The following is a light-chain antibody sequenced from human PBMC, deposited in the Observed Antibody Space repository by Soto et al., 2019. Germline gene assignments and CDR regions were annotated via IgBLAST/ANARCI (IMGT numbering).Light chain of an antibody. V-gene: IGKV3-20*01. J-gene: IGKJ1*01. CDR3: QQYCXSGT. CDR2: GAS. Sequence: EILLTHSPGTLSLSPGERSTLSFMAIQSVSNNYLSLYQQKPGQAPSLLIYGASNRATGIPDRFSGSGSGTDFTLTISRLEPEDFAVYYCQQYCXSGTFGQGTKV. CDR1: QSVSNNY.